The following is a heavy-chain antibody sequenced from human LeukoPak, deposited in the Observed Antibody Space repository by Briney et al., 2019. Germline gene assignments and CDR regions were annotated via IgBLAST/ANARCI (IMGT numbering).Heavy chain of an antibody. CDR1: GFTFSSSG. CDR3: ARNDYSTSSYFY. J-gene: IGHJ4*02. CDR2: VSSGGSAI. V-gene: IGHV3-48*03. Sequence: GGSLRLSCGASGFTFSSSGMNWVRQAPGKGLEWVSYVSSGGSAIYYADSVKGRFTISRDNAKNSLYLQMNSLRAEDTAVYYCARNDYSTSSYFYWGQGTLVTVSS. D-gene: IGHD6-6*01.